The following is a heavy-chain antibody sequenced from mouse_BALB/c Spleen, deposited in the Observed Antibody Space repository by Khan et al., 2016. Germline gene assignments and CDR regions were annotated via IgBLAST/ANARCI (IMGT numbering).Heavy chain of an antibody. D-gene: IGHD2-4*01. Sequence: QVQLKESGPGLVAPSQSLSITCTVSGFSLTNSGVHWIRQPPGTGLEWLGVIWPGGSTDYNSAIMSRLSIPKDNSQNQVFLKMISLQTEDTAMYYCARDDQDYDAWFASWGQGTLVIVSA. CDR3: ARDDQDYDAWFAS. J-gene: IGHJ3*01. CDR2: IWPGGST. V-gene: IGHV2-9*02. CDR1: GFSLTNSG.